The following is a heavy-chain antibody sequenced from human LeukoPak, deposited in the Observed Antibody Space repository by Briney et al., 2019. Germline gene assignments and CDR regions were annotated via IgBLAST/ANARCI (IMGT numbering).Heavy chain of an antibody. CDR3: ARGRVGATPTYFDY. CDR2: IIPIFGTA. D-gene: IGHD1-26*01. V-gene: IGHV1-69*05. CDR1: GCTFRSYA. J-gene: IGHJ4*02. Sequence: SSVNVSCQASGCTFRSYAISWVRQAPGQGREWMGGIIPIFGTANYEQKFQGRVTITTDESTSTAYMELSSLRSVDTAVYYCARGRVGATPTYFDYWGQGTLVTVSS.